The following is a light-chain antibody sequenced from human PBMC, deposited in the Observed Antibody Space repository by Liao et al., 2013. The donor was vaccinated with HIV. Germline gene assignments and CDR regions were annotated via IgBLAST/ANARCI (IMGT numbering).Light chain of an antibody. CDR3: QSADSSGTYPWV. CDR2: QDN. V-gene: IGLV3-25*03. CDR1: KLGDKY. J-gene: IGLJ3*02. Sequence: SYELTQPPSVSVSPGQTASITCSGDKLGDKYASWYQQKAGQSPLLVIYQDNMRPSGIPERFSGSSSGTTVTLTISGVQAEDEADYYCQSADSSGTYPWVFGGGTRLTVL.